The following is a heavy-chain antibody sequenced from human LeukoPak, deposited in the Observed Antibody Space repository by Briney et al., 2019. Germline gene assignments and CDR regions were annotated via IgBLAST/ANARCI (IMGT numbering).Heavy chain of an antibody. V-gene: IGHV3-74*01. CDR2: INRDGRST. CDR3: ATYGDLTLFDY. Sequence: GGSLRLSCAASGFTFSSYWMHWVRQAPGKGLVWVSRINRDGRSTSYADSVKGRFTISRDTAKNTLYLQMSSLRAEDTAVYYCATYGDLTLFDYWGQGTLVTVSS. D-gene: IGHD4-17*01. J-gene: IGHJ4*02. CDR1: GFTFSSYW.